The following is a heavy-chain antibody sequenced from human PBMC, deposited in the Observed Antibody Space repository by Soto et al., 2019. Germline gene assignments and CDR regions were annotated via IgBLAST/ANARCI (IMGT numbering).Heavy chain of an antibody. J-gene: IGHJ6*02. V-gene: IGHV4-30-4*01. CDR3: ARDQGYCSGGSCYEGVNYYYYYGMDV. CDR2: IYYSGST. CDR1: GGSISSGDYY. D-gene: IGHD2-15*01. Sequence: PSETLSLTCTVSGGSISSGDYYWSWIRQPPGKGLEWIGYIYYSGSTYYNPSLKSRVTISVDTSKNQLSLKLSSVTAADTAVYYCARDQGYCSGGSCYEGVNYYYYYGMDVWGQGTTVTVSS.